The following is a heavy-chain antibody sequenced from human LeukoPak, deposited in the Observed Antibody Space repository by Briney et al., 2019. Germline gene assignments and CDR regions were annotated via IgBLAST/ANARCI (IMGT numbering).Heavy chain of an antibody. CDR1: GGSISSYY. D-gene: IGHD1-14*01. CDR2: IYYSGST. Sequence: SETLSLTCTVSGGSISSYYWSWIRQPPGKGLEWIGYIYYSGSTNYNPSLKSRVTISVDTSKNQFSLKLSSVTAADTAAYYCARDLGTYVFDYWGQGTLVTVSS. V-gene: IGHV4-59*01. CDR3: ARDLGTYVFDY. J-gene: IGHJ4*02.